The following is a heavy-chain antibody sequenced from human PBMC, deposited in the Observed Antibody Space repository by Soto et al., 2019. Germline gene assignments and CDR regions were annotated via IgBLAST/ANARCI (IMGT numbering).Heavy chain of an antibody. CDR1: GFTFSSYG. CDR3: AKDEQYSSSWYDY. V-gene: IGHV3-30*18. D-gene: IGHD6-13*01. J-gene: IGHJ4*02. Sequence: GGSLRLSCAASGFTFSSYGMHWVRQAPGKGLEWVAVISYDGSNKYYADSVKGRSTISGDNSKNTLYLQMNSLRAEDTAVYYCAKDEQYSSSWYDYWGQGTLVTVSS. CDR2: ISYDGSNK.